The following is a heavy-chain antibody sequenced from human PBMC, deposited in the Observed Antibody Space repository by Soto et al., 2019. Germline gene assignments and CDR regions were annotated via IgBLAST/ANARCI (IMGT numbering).Heavy chain of an antibody. D-gene: IGHD3-22*01. V-gene: IGHV1-18*01. CDR2: ISAYNGNT. J-gene: IGHJ4*02. Sequence: ASVKVSCKASGYTFTSCGISWVRQAPGQGLEWMGWISAYNGNTNYAQKLQDRVTMTTDTSTSTAYMELRSLRSDDTAVYYCARGGSSGYYGTYFDYWGQGTLVTVSS. CDR3: ARGGSSGYYGTYFDY. CDR1: GYTFTSCG.